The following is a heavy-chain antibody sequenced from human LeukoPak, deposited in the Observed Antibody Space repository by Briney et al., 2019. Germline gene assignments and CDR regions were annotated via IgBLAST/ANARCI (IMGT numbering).Heavy chain of an antibody. CDR3: ARLITATGLIY. Sequence: SETLSLTCTVSGGSISSYYWSWIRQPPGKGLEWIGYIYYSGSTNYNPSLKSRVTISVDTSKNQFSLKLSSVTAADTAVYYCARLITATGLIYWGQGILVTVSS. J-gene: IGHJ4*02. D-gene: IGHD1-20*01. CDR1: GGSISSYY. V-gene: IGHV4-59*08. CDR2: IYYSGST.